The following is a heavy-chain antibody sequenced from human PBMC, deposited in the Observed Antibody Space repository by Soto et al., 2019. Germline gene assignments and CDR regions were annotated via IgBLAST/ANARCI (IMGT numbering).Heavy chain of an antibody. CDR1: EFTFSNSW. D-gene: IGHD5-18*01. J-gene: IGHJ6*02. CDR2: IYVDGSGT. Sequence: HPGGSLRLSCEASEFTFSNSWMHWVRQVPGKGLVWISRIYVDGSGTKYADSVKGRFTISRDNSKNTLYLQMNSLRAEDMAVYYCAKERGYNYGYDAMDVWGQGTTVTVSS. V-gene: IGHV3-74*03. CDR3: AKERGYNYGYDAMDV.